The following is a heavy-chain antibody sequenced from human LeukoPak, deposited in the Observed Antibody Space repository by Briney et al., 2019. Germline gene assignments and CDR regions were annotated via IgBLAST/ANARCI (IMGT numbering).Heavy chain of an antibody. D-gene: IGHD1-26*01. Sequence: SVKVSCKASGGTFSSYAVSWVRQAPGQGLEWMGGITPIFGTANYAQKFQGRVTITTDESTSTAYMELSSLRSEDTAVYYCARDPDVFGSGSYYYWGQGTLVTVSS. CDR2: ITPIFGTA. CDR1: GGTFSSYA. V-gene: IGHV1-69*05. J-gene: IGHJ4*02. CDR3: ARDPDVFGSGSYYY.